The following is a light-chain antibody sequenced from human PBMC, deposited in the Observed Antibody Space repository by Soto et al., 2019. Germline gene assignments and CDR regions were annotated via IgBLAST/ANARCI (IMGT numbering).Light chain of an antibody. Sequence: QSVLTQPPSASGTPGQRVTISCSRSSSNIDGNTVNWYQQLPGTAPRLLIYNDNQRPSGVPDRFSGSKSGTSASLAISGLQSEDEADYFCAAWDDSLNGVVFGGGTKVTVL. CDR2: NDN. V-gene: IGLV1-44*01. CDR3: AAWDDSLNGVV. J-gene: IGLJ2*01. CDR1: SSNIDGNT.